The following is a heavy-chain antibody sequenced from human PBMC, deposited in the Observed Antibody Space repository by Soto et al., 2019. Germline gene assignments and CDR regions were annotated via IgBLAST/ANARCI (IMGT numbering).Heavy chain of an antibody. CDR1: GFTFSSYW. CDR3: AREQPYYDILTGYYTSGYYFDY. CDR2: IKQDGSEK. D-gene: IGHD3-9*01. V-gene: IGHV3-7*04. J-gene: IGHJ4*02. Sequence: HPGGSLRLSCAASGFTFSSYWMTWVRQAPGKGLEWVANIKQDGSEKNYVDSVKGRFTISRDNAMNSLFLQMNSLRAEDTAVYFCAREQPYYDILTGYYTSGYYFDYWGLGTVVTVS.